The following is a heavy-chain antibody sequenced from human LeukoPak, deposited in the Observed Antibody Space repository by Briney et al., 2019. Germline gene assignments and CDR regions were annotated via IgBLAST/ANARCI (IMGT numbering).Heavy chain of an antibody. D-gene: IGHD4-23*01. V-gene: IGHV4-30-4*01. J-gene: IGHJ4*02. CDR1: GGSISSGDDY. CDR2: IFYSGST. CDR3: ARDLLNEGNHLDY. Sequence: PSETLSLTCTVSGGSISSGDDYWSWIRQPPGKGLEWIGYIFYSGSTYYSPSLKSRVTISVDTSNNQFSLKLSSVTAADTAVYYCARDLLNEGNHLDYWGQGTLVTVSS.